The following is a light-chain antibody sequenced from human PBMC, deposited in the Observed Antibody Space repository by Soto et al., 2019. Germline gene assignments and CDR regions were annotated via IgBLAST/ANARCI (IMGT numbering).Light chain of an antibody. Sequence: QSVLTQPPSVSGAPGQRVTISCTGSSSNIGAGYDVHWYQQLPGTAPKLLIYGNSNRPSGVPDRFSGSKSGTSASPAITGLQAEDEADYYCQSYDSSLCVVFGGGTKLTVL. CDR3: QSYDSSLCVV. J-gene: IGLJ2*01. CDR1: SSNIGAGYD. CDR2: GNS. V-gene: IGLV1-40*01.